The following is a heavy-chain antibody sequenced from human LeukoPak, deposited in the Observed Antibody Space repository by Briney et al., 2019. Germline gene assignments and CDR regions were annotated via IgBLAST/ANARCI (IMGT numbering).Heavy chain of an antibody. Sequence: PSETLSLTCAVYGGSFSGYYWSWIRQPPGKGLEWIGSIYYSGSTYYNPSLKSRAIISVDTSKNQFSLKLSSETAADTAVYYCARHSSMRSPITPWGQGTLVTVSS. V-gene: IGHV4-34*01. D-gene: IGHD5-24*01. CDR2: IYYSGST. CDR1: GGSFSGYY. CDR3: ARHSSMRSPITP. J-gene: IGHJ5*02.